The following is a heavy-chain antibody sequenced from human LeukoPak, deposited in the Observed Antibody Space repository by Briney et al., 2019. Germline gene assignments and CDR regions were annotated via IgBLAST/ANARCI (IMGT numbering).Heavy chain of an antibody. CDR3: ARIVASTQTSSYYYVMDV. CDR1: GYTFTSYW. Sequence: GESLKISCKGSGYTFTSYWIAWVRRMPGKGLEWMGIIYPGDSETRYSPSFQGQITMSADKFIRTAYLQWSSLKASDTAMYYCARIVASTQTSSYYYVMDVWGQGTTVTVSS. J-gene: IGHJ6*02. D-gene: IGHD5-12*01. V-gene: IGHV5-51*01. CDR2: IYPGDSET.